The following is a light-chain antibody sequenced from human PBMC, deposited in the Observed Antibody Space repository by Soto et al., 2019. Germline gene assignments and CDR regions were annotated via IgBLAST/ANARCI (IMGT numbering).Light chain of an antibody. CDR2: AAS. Sequence: DIQMTQSPSSVSASVGDRVTITCRASRDISGYLDWYQQKPGKAPKLLIYAASSLQTGVPSRFSGSGSGTDFTLTITSLQPEDFATYYCQQGNGFPRSFGQGTKVEIK. CDR1: RDISGY. V-gene: IGKV1-12*01. CDR3: QQGNGFPRS. J-gene: IGKJ2*04.